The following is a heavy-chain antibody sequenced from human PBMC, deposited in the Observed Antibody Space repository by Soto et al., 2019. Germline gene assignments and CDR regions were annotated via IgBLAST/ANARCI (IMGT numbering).Heavy chain of an antibody. D-gene: IGHD6-19*01. CDR3: ASAAVTGTAGLDF. CDR2: INPNSGGT. V-gene: IGHV1-2*02. CDR1: GSTFSGYY. J-gene: IGHJ4*02. Sequence: ASVKVSCKASGSTFSGYYMHWVRQAPGQGLEWMGGINPNSGGTKSAEKFQGRVTMTRDTSISTAYMELSSLTSDDTAVYYCASAAVTGTAGLDFWGQGTQVTVSS.